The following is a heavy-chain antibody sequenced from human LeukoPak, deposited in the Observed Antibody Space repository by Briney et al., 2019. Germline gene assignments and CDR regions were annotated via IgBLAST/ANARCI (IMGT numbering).Heavy chain of an antibody. Sequence: ASVKVSCKASGYTFTSYDINWVRQAPGQGLEWMGWISAYNGNTNYAQKLQGRVTMTTDTSTSTAYMELRSLRSDDTAVYYCAREARTVTKGTDYFDYWGQGTLVTVSS. D-gene: IGHD4-17*01. CDR3: AREARTVTKGTDYFDY. V-gene: IGHV1-18*01. J-gene: IGHJ4*02. CDR2: ISAYNGNT. CDR1: GYTFTSYD.